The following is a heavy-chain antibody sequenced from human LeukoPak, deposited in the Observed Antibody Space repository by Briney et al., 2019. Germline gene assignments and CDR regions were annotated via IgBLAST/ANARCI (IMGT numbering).Heavy chain of an antibody. CDR1: GYTFTSYG. Sequence: GASVKVSCKASGYTFTSYGISWVRQAPGQGLEWMGWISAYNGNTNYAQKLQGRVTMTTDTSTSTAYMELRSLRSDDTAVYYCARDQWILRGSYWFDFWGQGTLVTVSS. D-gene: IGHD1-26*01. V-gene: IGHV1-18*01. CDR3: ARDQWILRGSYWFDF. J-gene: IGHJ4*02. CDR2: ISAYNGNT.